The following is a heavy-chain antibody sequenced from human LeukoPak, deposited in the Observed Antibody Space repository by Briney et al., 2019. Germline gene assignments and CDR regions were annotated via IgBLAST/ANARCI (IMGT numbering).Heavy chain of an antibody. Sequence: SETLSLTCAVYGGSFSGYYWSWIRQPPGKGLEWIGEINHSGSTNYNPSLKSRVTISVDTSKNQFSLKLSSVTAADTAVYYCARHGLSIAAPGRWFDPWGQGTLVTVSS. D-gene: IGHD6-6*01. J-gene: IGHJ5*02. V-gene: IGHV4-34*01. CDR1: GGSFSGYY. CDR2: INHSGST. CDR3: ARHGLSIAAPGRWFDP.